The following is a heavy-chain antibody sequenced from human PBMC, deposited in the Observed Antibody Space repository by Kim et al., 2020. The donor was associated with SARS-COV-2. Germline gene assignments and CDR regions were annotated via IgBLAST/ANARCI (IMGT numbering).Heavy chain of an antibody. Sequence: ASVKVSCKASGYTFTSYAMHWVRQAPGQRLEWMGWINAGNGNTKYSQKFQGRVTITRDTSASTAYMELSSLRSEDTAVYYCAREGLTYSSGWYAFDIWGQGTMVTVSS. V-gene: IGHV1-3*01. CDR1: GYTFTSYA. CDR2: INAGNGNT. J-gene: IGHJ3*02. D-gene: IGHD6-19*01. CDR3: AREGLTYSSGWYAFDI.